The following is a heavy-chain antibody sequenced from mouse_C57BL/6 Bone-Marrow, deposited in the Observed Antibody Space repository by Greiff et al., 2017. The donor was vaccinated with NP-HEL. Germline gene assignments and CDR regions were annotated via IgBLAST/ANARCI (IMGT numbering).Heavy chain of an antibody. D-gene: IGHD1-1*01. Sequence: VQLVESGAELAKPGASVKLSCKASGYTFTSYWMHWVKQRPGQGLEWIGYINPSSGYTKYNQKFKDKATLTADKSSSTAYMQLSSLTYEDSAVYYCARETYPYYYGSSQFAYWGQGTLVTVSA. CDR2: INPSSGYT. V-gene: IGHV1-7*01. CDR1: GYTFTSYW. CDR3: ARETYPYYYGSSQFAY. J-gene: IGHJ3*01.